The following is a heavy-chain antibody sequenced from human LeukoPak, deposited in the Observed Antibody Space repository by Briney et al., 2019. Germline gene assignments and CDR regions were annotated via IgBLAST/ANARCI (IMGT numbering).Heavy chain of an antibody. Sequence: PGGSLRLSCAASGFTFSSYSMNWVRQAPGKGLEWVSSIGSTSSYVYYADSVKGRFTISRDNAKNSLSLQMNSLRAEGTAMYYCARDWVHCSGGTCSTDYWGQGTLVTVSS. D-gene: IGHD2-15*01. CDR2: IGSTSSYV. CDR1: GFTFSSYS. J-gene: IGHJ4*02. V-gene: IGHV3-21*01. CDR3: ARDWVHCSGGTCSTDY.